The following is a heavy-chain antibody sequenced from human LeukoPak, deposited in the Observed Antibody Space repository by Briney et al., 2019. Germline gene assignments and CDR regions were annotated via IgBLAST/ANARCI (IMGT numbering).Heavy chain of an antibody. CDR3: ARAMRWTSGPVELGWFDR. J-gene: IGHJ5*02. Sequence: SETLSLARSVSGDSFSDYYWTWIRRPPGGRLEWIGHIYFRGTTKYNPSLKNRVTISEDTSKKQVSLTLTSVTAADTAVYYCARAMRWTSGPVELGWFDRWGQGTLVTVSS. V-gene: IGHV4-59*01. D-gene: IGHD1-1*01. CDR2: IYFRGTT. CDR1: GDSFSDYY.